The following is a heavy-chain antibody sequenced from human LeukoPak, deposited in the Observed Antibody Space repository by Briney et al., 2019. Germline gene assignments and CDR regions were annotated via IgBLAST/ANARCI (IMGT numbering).Heavy chain of an antibody. CDR1: GFTFSSYG. J-gene: IGHJ4*02. CDR2: ISGRDSNT. V-gene: IGHV3-23*01. CDR3: ARGQSLNDY. Sequence: GGSLRLSCAASGFTFSSYGMSWVRQAPGKGLEWVSAISGRDSNTYYADSVEGRFIISRDNSKNTLYLQMNSLRAEDTAVYYCARGQSLNDYWGQGTLVTVSS.